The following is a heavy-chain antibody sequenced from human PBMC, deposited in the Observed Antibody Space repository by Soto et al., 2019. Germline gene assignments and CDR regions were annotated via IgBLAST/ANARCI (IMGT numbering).Heavy chain of an antibody. CDR2: INPNSGGT. CDR1: GYSFTNYY. J-gene: IGHJ4*02. V-gene: IGHV1-2*02. Sequence: GASGKVSCKASGYSFTNYYLHWVRQAPGQGLEWMGWINPNSGGTKYAQKFQGGVTMTRDTSISTAYMELNSLTSDDTAVYYCAVVDVLTGYYSFDYWGQGSLVTVSP. D-gene: IGHD3-9*01. CDR3: AVVDVLTGYYSFDY.